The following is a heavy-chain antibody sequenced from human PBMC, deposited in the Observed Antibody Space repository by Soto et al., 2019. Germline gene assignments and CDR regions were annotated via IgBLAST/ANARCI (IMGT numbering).Heavy chain of an antibody. CDR3: SASYRYTFFFDY. Sequence: PGGSLRLSCAASGFTFSSYAMSWVRQAPGKGLEWVSAISGSGGSTYYADSMKGRFTISRDNSKNTLYLQMNSLRAEDTAVYYCSASYRYTFFFDYWGQGTRVTVSS. D-gene: IGHD3-16*02. J-gene: IGHJ4*02. CDR2: ISGSGGST. CDR1: GFTFSSYA. V-gene: IGHV3-23*01.